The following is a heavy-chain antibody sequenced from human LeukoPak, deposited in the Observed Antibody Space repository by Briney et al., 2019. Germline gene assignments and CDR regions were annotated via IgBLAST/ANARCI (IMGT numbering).Heavy chain of an antibody. CDR1: GYSIRSGYY. Sequence: SETLSLTCTVSGYSIRSGYYWAWIRQPPGKGLEWIGSTYHSGGTNYNPSLKSRVTMSVDTSKNQFSLKLSSVTAADTAVYYCARVGGYSSSWVDYWGQGTLVTVSS. V-gene: IGHV4-38-2*02. CDR3: ARVGGYSSSWVDY. D-gene: IGHD6-13*01. J-gene: IGHJ4*02. CDR2: TYHSGGT.